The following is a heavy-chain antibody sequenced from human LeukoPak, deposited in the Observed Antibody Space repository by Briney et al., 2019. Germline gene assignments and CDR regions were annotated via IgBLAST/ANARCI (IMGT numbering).Heavy chain of an antibody. V-gene: IGHV1-69*06. Sequence: SVKVSCKASGGTLSSYTISWVRQAPGQGLEWMGGIIPIFDTAKYAQKFQGRVTINADKSTSTAYMELSSLRSEDTAVYYCARASQYYYGSGSFFGDIWGQGTMVTVSS. CDR3: ARASQYYYGSGSFFGDI. CDR1: GGTLSSYT. J-gene: IGHJ3*02. CDR2: IIPIFDTA. D-gene: IGHD3-10*01.